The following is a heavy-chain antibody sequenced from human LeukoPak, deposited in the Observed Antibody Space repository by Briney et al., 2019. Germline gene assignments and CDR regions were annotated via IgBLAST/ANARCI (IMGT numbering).Heavy chain of an antibody. CDR1: GYSISSDYY. J-gene: IGHJ4*02. D-gene: IGHD3-16*01. Sequence: SETLSLTCTVSGYSISSDYYWGWVRQPPGKGLEWIGSIYHSGSTYYNPSLKSRVTISVDTSKNQFSLMVRSVTAADTAVYYCGRSAGFVHFDHWGQGTLVTVTS. V-gene: IGHV4-38-2*02. CDR3: GRSAGFVHFDH. CDR2: IYHSGST.